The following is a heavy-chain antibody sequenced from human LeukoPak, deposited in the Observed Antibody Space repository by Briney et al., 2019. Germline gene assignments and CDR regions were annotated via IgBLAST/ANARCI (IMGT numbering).Heavy chain of an antibody. J-gene: IGHJ4*02. Sequence: SETLSLTCTVSGGSISSYYWSWIRQPPGKGLEWIGYIYYSGSTNYNPSLKSRVTISVDTSKNQFSLKLSSVTAADTAVYYCARVVYLSSSWYVDYWGQGTLVTVSS. V-gene: IGHV4-59*01. D-gene: IGHD6-13*01. CDR3: ARVVYLSSSWYVDY. CDR2: IYYSGST. CDR1: GGSISSYY.